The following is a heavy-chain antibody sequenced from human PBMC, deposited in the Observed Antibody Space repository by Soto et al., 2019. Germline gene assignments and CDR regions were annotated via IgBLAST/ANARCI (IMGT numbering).Heavy chain of an antibody. Sequence: QVQLVQSGAEVKKPGASVKVSCKASDYTFINYGISWVRQAPGQGLEWMGWISGYNGNTNYAQNLQGRVTMTTDTSTSTAYLDLRSLRSDDTAVYYCARVSGSCSSTSCSYYYYYYGMDFWGQGTTVTVSS. CDR2: ISGYNGNT. V-gene: IGHV1-18*04. D-gene: IGHD2-2*01. CDR1: DYTFINYG. J-gene: IGHJ6*02. CDR3: ARVSGSCSSTSCSYYYYYYGMDF.